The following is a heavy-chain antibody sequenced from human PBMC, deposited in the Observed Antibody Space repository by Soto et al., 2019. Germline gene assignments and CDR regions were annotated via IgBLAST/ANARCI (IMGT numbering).Heavy chain of an antibody. D-gene: IGHD4-17*01. CDR1: GFTFSSYG. V-gene: IGHV3-21*01. CDR3: ARERGGYGGNFDY. Sequence: EVQLVESGGGLVKPGGSLRLSCAASGFTFSSYGMNSVRQAPGKGLEWVSSISSSSSYIYYANSVKGRFTISRDNAKNSLDLQMNRLRAEDTAVYYGARERGGYGGNFDYWGQGTLVTVSS. CDR2: ISSSSSYI. J-gene: IGHJ4*02.